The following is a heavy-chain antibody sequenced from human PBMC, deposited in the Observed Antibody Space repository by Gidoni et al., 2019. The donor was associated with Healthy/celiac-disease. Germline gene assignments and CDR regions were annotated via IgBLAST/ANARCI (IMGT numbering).Heavy chain of an antibody. V-gene: IGHV3-23*01. Sequence: EVQLLESGGGSVQPGGSLRLSCAASLLTCSSYAMSWVRKDQGKGLEWVSAISGSGGSTYYADSVKGRFTISRDNSKNTLYLQMNSLRAEDTAVYYCAKGPVGATVYYFDYWGQGTLVTVSS. CDR3: AKGPVGATVYYFDY. D-gene: IGHD1-26*01. CDR2: ISGSGGST. CDR1: LLTCSSYA. J-gene: IGHJ4*02.